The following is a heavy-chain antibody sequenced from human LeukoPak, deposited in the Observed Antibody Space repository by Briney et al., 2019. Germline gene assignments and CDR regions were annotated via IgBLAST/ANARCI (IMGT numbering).Heavy chain of an antibody. D-gene: IGHD6-13*01. Sequence: GGSLRLSCAASGVTFSSYWMTWVRQAPGKGLEWVANIKQDGSEKYYVDSVKGRFTISRDNAKNSLYLQMNSLRAEDTAVYYCACSRTFDYWGQGTLVTVSS. CDR1: GVTFSSYW. V-gene: IGHV3-7*03. CDR3: ACSRTFDY. CDR2: IKQDGSEK. J-gene: IGHJ4*02.